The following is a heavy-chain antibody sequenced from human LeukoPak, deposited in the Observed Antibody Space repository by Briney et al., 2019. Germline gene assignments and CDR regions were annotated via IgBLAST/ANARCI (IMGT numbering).Heavy chain of an antibody. CDR1: GFTFSSYA. CDR2: ISGSGGST. D-gene: IGHD6-13*01. J-gene: IGHJ4*02. Sequence: GGSLRLSCAASGFTFSSYAMSWVREAPGKGLEWGSAISGSGGSTYYADSVKGRFTISRDNSKNTLYLQMNSLRAEDTAVYYCAKPESIAAAGYGFDYWGQRTLVTVSS. CDR3: AKPESIAAAGYGFDY. V-gene: IGHV3-23*01.